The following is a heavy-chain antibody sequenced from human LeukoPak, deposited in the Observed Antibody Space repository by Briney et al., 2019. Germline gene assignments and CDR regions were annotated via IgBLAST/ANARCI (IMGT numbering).Heavy chain of an antibody. D-gene: IGHD2-21*01. CDR3: AREGEEDAFDI. CDR1: GFTFSRYW. V-gene: IGHV3-7*05. Sequence: PGGSLRLSCAASGFTFSRYWMSWVRQAPGEGLEWVANIKQDGNEKYYVDSVKGRFTISRDDAQNSLYLQMNSLRAEDTAVYYCAREGEEDAFDIWGQGTMVTVSS. CDR2: IKQDGNEK. J-gene: IGHJ3*02.